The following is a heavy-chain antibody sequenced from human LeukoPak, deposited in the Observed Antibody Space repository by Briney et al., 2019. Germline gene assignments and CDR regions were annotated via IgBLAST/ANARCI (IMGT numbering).Heavy chain of an antibody. CDR1: GFTFSRSS. V-gene: IGHV3-21*01. D-gene: IGHD4-23*01. CDR3: ARDVDYGGNSGLYF. Sequence: KSGGSLRLSCAASGFTFSRSSMNWVRQAPGKGLEWVSSISSSSSYIYYADSVKGRFTISRDNAKNSLYLQMNSLTVEDTSVYYCARDVDYGGNSGLYFWGQGTLVTVSS. J-gene: IGHJ4*02. CDR2: ISSSSSYI.